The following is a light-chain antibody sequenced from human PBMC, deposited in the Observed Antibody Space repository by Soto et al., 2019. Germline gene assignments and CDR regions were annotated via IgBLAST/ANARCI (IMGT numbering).Light chain of an antibody. CDR1: QILLHKNGNNY. Sequence: DIVMTQSPLSLPATPVDAASISFRSSQILLHKNGNNYFNWYLQKPGQSPQLLIYMGSRRASGVPDRFSGSGSGTYFTLRISRVEAEDAGVYYCMQALQTLRTFGQGTKVDIK. V-gene: IGKV2-28*01. J-gene: IGKJ1*01. CDR3: MQALQTLRT. CDR2: MGS.